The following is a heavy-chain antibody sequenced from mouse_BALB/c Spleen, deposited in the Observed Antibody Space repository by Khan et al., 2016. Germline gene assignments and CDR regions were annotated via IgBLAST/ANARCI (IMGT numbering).Heavy chain of an antibody. J-gene: IGHJ1*01. CDR1: GDSITSGY. Sequence: EVQLQESGPSLVKPSQTLSLTCSVTGDSITSGYWNWIRKFPGNKLEYMGYISYSGSTYYNPSLKSRISITRDTSKNQYYLQLNSVTTEDTATYHCARYYSHIYWYFDGWGAGTTVTVSS. CDR2: ISYSGST. V-gene: IGHV3-8*02. D-gene: IGHD2-12*01. CDR3: ARYYSHIYWYFDG.